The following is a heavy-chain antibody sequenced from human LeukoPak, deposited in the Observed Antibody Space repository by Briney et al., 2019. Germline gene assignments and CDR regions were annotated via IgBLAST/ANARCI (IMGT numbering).Heavy chain of an antibody. V-gene: IGHV3-23*01. CDR2: ISGSGGRP. Sequence: GGSLRLSCAVSGVTLSNYGMAWVRQAPGKGLEWVAGISGSGGRPNYADSVKGRFTISRDNAKNTLHLQMNSLRAEDTAVYFCAKRGVVIRVILVGFHKEAYYFDSWGQGALVSVSS. D-gene: IGHD3-22*01. J-gene: IGHJ4*02. CDR3: AKRGVVIRVILVGFHKEAYYFDS. CDR1: GVTLSNYG.